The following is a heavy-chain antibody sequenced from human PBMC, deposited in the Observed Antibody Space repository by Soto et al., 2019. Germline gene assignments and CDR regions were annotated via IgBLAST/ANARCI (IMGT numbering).Heavy chain of an antibody. Sequence: QVQLGESGGGLVKPGVSLRLSCAASGFTLSDYYISWIRQSPGKVLGWVSYLRSSGSTIYDADSVKGRFTISRDNAKNSMYLQMNSLRAEDTAVYYCARVQVPRYFDWLPFFDYWGQRTLVTVST. CDR3: ARVQVPRYFDWLPFFDY. CDR1: GFTLSDYY. CDR2: LRSSGSTI. D-gene: IGHD3-9*01. J-gene: IGHJ4*02. V-gene: IGHV3-11*01.